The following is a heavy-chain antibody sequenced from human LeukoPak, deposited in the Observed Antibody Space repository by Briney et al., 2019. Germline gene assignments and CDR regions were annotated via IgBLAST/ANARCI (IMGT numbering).Heavy chain of an antibody. Sequence: GGSLRLSCAASGFTFSSYNMNGVRQAPGKGLEWVSSISKSSTYIYYADSVKGRFTISRDNAKNSLYLLMNSLRAEDTAVYYCARDPPNDERYSDYWGQGTLVTVSS. J-gene: IGHJ4*02. V-gene: IGHV3-21*06. CDR2: ISKSSTYI. D-gene: IGHD2-8*01. CDR1: GFTFSSYN. CDR3: ARDPPNDERYSDY.